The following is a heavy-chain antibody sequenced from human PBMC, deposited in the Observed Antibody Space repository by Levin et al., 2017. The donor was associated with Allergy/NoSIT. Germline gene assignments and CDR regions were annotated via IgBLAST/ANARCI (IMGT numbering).Heavy chain of an antibody. J-gene: IGHJ4*02. Sequence: SETLSLTCAVYGGSFSDNFWSWIRQPPGKGLEWIGEINHSGSTNYNPSLKSRVTVSVDTSKNQFSLNLSSVTAADTAVYFCARTRVVRVGDLSLLAEYDYWGQGTLVTVSS. CDR3: ARTRVVRVGDLSLLAEYDY. V-gene: IGHV4-34*01. CDR2: INHSGST. D-gene: IGHD3-16*02. CDR1: GGSFSDNF.